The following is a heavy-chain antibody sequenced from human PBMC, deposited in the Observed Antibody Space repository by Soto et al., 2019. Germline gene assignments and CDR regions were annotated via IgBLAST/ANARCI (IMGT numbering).Heavy chain of an antibody. CDR3: ARNGGITSPYLDY. J-gene: IGHJ4*02. CDR1: GGTFSSYT. Sequence: QVQLVQSGAEVKKPGSSVKVSCKASGGTFSSYTISWVRQAPGQGLEWMGRFIPMLGVAHYAQKFQGRATITADKSTSTAHMELSSLRSEDTGVYYCARNGGITSPYLDYWGQGTLVTVSS. CDR2: FIPMLGVA. V-gene: IGHV1-69*02. D-gene: IGHD3-10*01.